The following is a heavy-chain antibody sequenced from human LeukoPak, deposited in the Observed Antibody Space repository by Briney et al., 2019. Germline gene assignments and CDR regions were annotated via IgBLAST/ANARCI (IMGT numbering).Heavy chain of an antibody. V-gene: IGHV4-34*01. D-gene: IGHD4/OR15-4a*01. Sequence: PSETLSLTCAVYVGSFSGYSWTWIRQPPGKGLEWIGEVNHSGSTNYNPSLKSQVTISVDTSKNQFSLKLSSVTAADTAMYYCARGCPNALDYYYLDYWGQGNLVTVSS. CDR3: ARGCPNALDYYYLDY. CDR1: VGSFSGYS. CDR2: VNHSGST. J-gene: IGHJ4*02.